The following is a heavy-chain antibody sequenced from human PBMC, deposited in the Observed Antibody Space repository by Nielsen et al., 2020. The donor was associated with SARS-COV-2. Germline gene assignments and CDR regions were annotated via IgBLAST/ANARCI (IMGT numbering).Heavy chain of an antibody. J-gene: IGHJ3*02. D-gene: IGHD2-2*01. V-gene: IGHV4-39*02. Sequence: SETLSLTCTVSGGSLSSRNYHWGWIRQPPGKGLEWIGTIYYSGSVSYNPSLRSRVTISVDTSKKHFSLKLTSVTAADTAVYFCARGDIAVVPAAMFRGDDAFDIWGQGTMVRVSS. CDR1: GGSLSSRNYH. CDR2: IYYSGSV. CDR3: ARGDIAVVPAAMFRGDDAFDI.